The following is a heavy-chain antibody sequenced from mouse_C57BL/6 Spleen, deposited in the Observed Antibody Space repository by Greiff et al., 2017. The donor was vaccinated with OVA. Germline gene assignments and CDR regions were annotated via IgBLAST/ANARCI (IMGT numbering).Heavy chain of an antibody. CDR3: AREGALWGAMDY. CDR1: GYSITSGYD. J-gene: IGHJ4*01. CDR2: ISYSGST. D-gene: IGHD1-1*02. V-gene: IGHV3-1*01. Sequence: EVQLQESGPGMVKPSQSLSLTCTVTGYSITSGYDWHWIRHFPGNKLEWMGYISYSGSTNYNPSLKSRISITHDTSKNHFFLKLNSVTTEDTATYYCAREGALWGAMDYWGQGTSVTVSS.